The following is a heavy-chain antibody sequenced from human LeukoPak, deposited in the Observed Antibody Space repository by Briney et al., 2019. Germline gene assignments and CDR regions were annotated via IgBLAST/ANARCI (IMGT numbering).Heavy chain of an antibody. D-gene: IGHD3-9*01. V-gene: IGHV4-4*07. Sequence: SETLSLTCTVSGGSISSYYWSWIRQPAGKGLEWIGRIYTSGSTNYNPSLKSRVTMSVDTSKNQFSLKLSSVTAADTAVYYCARDQLLRYFDWSQGGSWFDPWGQGTLVTVSS. CDR3: ARDQLLRYFDWSQGGSWFDP. CDR2: IYTSGST. CDR1: GGSISSYY. J-gene: IGHJ5*02.